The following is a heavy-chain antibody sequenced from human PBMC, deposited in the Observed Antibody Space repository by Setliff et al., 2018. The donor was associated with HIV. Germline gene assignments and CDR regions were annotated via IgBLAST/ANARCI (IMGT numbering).Heavy chain of an antibody. CDR1: GGSFSGGS. CDR3: ARRGMWSYETGGNPTATFDY. J-gene: IGHJ4*02. Sequence: PSETLSLTCAVYGGSFSGGSWNWIRQPPGKGLEWIGEINHSGSTNYNPSLKSRVTISVDTSKNQFSLKLSSVTAADTAVYYCARRGMWSYETGGNPTATFDYWGQGVLVTVAS. CDR2: INHSGST. V-gene: IGHV4-34*01. D-gene: IGHD2-8*02.